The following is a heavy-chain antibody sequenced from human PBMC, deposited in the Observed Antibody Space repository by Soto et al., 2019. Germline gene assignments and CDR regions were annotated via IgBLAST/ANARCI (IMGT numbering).Heavy chain of an antibody. J-gene: IGHJ4*02. CDR3: ARAGGYGYGEQTFDY. CDR1: GFTFSGYA. CDR2: IWYDGTHT. V-gene: IGHV3-33*01. Sequence: QVQLVESGGGVVQPGRSLRLSCAASGFTFSGYAMHWVRQAPGKGLECVAVIWYDGTHTYYGDSVMGRFTVSRDNSKNTLWLQMSSLRVEDTAVYYCARAGGYGYGEQTFDYWGQGTLVTVSS. D-gene: IGHD5-18*01.